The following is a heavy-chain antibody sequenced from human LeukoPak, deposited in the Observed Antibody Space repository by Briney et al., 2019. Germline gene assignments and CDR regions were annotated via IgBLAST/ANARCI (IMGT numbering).Heavy chain of an antibody. CDR3: AREIGGGSCYPECGMDV. V-gene: IGHV1-69*06. CDR1: GGTFSSYA. Sequence: SVKVSCKASGGTFSSYAISWGRQAPGQGLEWMGGIIPIFGTANYAQKFQGRVTITADKSTSTAYMELSSLRSEDTAVYYCAREIGGGSCYPECGMDVWGKGTTVTVSS. CDR2: IIPIFGTA. J-gene: IGHJ6*04. D-gene: IGHD2-15*01.